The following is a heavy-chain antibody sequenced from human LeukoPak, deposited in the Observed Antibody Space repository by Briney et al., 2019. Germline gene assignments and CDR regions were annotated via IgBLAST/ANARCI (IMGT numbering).Heavy chain of an antibody. D-gene: IGHD1-7*01. CDR3: ARELVAGTFDH. CDR2: IGGSESIV. Sequence: GGSLRLSRGPSEFNVNDYYMRCVRHAPGEGVEGISDIGGSESIVAYAGSVEGRFTISRDIAKNSLFLQMTSLRADDTAFYYCARELVAGTFDHWGQGILVTVSS. V-gene: IGHV3-11*01. CDR1: EFNVNDYY. J-gene: IGHJ4*02.